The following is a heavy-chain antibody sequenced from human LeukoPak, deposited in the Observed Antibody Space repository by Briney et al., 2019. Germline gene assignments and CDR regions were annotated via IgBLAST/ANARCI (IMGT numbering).Heavy chain of an antibody. CDR2: IYYSGST. Sequence: SEPLSLTCTVLGGSISIYDWNWIRPPPGKGLEWIGYIYYSGSTNYNPSLKSRVTTLVDTYKNQLSLRLSSVTAADTAVYYCAREYSSSSGRRAFDFWGQGTMVTVSS. V-gene: IGHV4-59*08. CDR1: GGSISIYD. D-gene: IGHD6-6*01. J-gene: IGHJ3*01. CDR3: AREYSSSSGRRAFDF.